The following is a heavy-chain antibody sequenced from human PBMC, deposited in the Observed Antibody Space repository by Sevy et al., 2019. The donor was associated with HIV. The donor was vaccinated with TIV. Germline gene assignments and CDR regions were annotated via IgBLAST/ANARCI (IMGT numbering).Heavy chain of an antibody. J-gene: IGHJ6*03. D-gene: IGHD3-3*01. CDR2: IYYSGST. Sequence: SETLSLTCTVSGGSISSSSYYWGWIRQPPGKGLEWIGSIYYSGSTYYNPSLKSRVTISVDTSKNQFSRKLSPVTAADTAVYYCARPTYYDFWSGYYRYYYYMDVWGKGTTVTVSS. CDR3: ARPTYYDFWSGYYRYYYYMDV. CDR1: GGSISSSSYY. V-gene: IGHV4-39*01.